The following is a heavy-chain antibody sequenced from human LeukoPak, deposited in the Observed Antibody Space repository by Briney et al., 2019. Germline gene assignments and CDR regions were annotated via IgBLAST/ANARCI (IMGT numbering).Heavy chain of an antibody. CDR2: IRYDGSNK. D-gene: IGHD2-8*01. CDR1: GFTFSSYS. CDR3: AKDQGVHGGAFDI. Sequence: GGSLRLSCAASGFTFSSYSMNWVRQAPGKGLEWVAFIRYDGSNKYYADSVKGRFTISRGNSKNTLYLQMNSLRAEDTAVYYCAKDQGVHGGAFDIWGQGTMVTVSS. J-gene: IGHJ3*02. V-gene: IGHV3-30*02.